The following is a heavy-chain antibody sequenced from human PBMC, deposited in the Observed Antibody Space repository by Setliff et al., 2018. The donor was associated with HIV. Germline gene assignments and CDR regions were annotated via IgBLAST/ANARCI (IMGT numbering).Heavy chain of an antibody. CDR2: IHYTGST. CDR1: GFSFSSNE. V-gene: IGHV4-39*01. J-gene: IGHJ1*01. Sequence: GSLRLSCAASGFSFSSNEMKWVRQTPGKGLEWIATIHYTGSTYYNPSLKNRVTISVDTSKKQVSLRLTSVTAADTAIYYCARVPTSSWYVTTQRTKEYFHHWGQGTLVTVSS. CDR3: ARVPTSSWYVTTQRTKEYFHH. D-gene: IGHD6-13*01.